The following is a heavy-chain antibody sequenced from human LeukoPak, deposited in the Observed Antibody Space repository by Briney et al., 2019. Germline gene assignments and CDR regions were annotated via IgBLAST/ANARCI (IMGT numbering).Heavy chain of an antibody. V-gene: IGHV1-69*01. CDR3: ATPPQDCGGDCYLYYFDY. D-gene: IGHD2-21*02. CDR1: GGTFSSYA. CDR2: IIPIFGTA. Sequence: GSSVKVSCKASGGTFSSYAISWVRQAPGQGLEWMGGIIPIFGTANYAQKFQGRVTITADESTSTAYMELSSLRSEDTAVYYCATPPQDCGGDCYLYYFDYWGREPWSPSP. J-gene: IGHJ4*02.